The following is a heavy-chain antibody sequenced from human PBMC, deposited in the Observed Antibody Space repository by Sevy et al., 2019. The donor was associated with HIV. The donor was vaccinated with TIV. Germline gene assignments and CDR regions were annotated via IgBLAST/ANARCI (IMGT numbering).Heavy chain of an antibody. CDR1: GFTFSDYY. CDR2: ISSNGSNI. J-gene: IGHJ4*02. CDR3: ARDLYRGLSGSTSGY. D-gene: IGHD5-12*01. Sequence: GGSLRLSCAASGFTFSDYYMSWIRQAPGKGLEWVSYISSNGSNIYYADPVKGRSTVSRDNAKNSMYLQMNSLRAEDMALYYCARDLYRGLSGSTSGYWGQGTLVTVSS. V-gene: IGHV3-11*01.